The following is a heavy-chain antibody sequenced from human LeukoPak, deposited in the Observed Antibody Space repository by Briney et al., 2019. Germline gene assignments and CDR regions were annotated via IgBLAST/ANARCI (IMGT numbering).Heavy chain of an antibody. D-gene: IGHD3-10*01. CDR3: ARHARGFDY. CDR2: IYYSGST. V-gene: IGHV4-59*08. Sequence: SETLSLTCTVSGGSISSYYWSWIRQPPGKGLEWIGYIYYSGSTNYNPSLKSRVTISVDTSKNQFSLKLSSVTAADTAVYYCARHARGFDYWDQGTLVTVSS. J-gene: IGHJ4*02. CDR1: GGSISSYY.